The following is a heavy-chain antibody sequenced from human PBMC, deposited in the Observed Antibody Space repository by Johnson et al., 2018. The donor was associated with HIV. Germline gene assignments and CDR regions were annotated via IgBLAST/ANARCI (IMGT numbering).Heavy chain of an antibody. Sequence: QVQLVESGGGVVQPGRSLRLSCAASGFTFSSYGMHWVRQAPGQGLEWVAVISYDGSNKYYADSVKGRFTISRDNSKNTLYLQMHSLIAEDTAVYYCARDGYSSSSFGAFDIWGQGTGVTVSS. CDR3: ARDGYSSSSFGAFDI. V-gene: IGHV3-30*03. CDR2: ISYDGSNK. CDR1: GFTFSSYG. D-gene: IGHD6-6*01. J-gene: IGHJ3*02.